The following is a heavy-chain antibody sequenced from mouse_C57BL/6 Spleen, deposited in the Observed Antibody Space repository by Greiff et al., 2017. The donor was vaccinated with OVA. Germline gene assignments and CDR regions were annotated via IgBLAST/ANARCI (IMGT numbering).Heavy chain of an antibody. V-gene: IGHV1-69*01. CDR2: IDPSDSYT. CDR1: GYTFTSYW. Sequence: VQLQQPGAELVMPGASVKLSCKASGYTFTSYWMHWVKQRPGQGLEWIGEIDPSDSYTNYNQKFKGKSTLTVDKSSSTAYMQRSSLTSEDSAVYYCARNYYDYDGYAMDYWGQGTSVTVSS. J-gene: IGHJ4*01. CDR3: ARNYYDYDGYAMDY. D-gene: IGHD2-4*01.